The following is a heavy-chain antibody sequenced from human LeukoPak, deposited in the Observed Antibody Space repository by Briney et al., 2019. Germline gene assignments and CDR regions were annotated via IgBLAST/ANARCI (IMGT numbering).Heavy chain of an antibody. CDR1: GGSISSTGYY. Sequence: SETLSLTCTVSGGSISSTGYYWSWIRQPAGKGLEWIGRIYSSGSTDYNPSLQSRVTISVDTSKNQFSLSLRSVTAADTAVYYCARGYTVTTNWGQGTLVTVSS. D-gene: IGHD4-17*01. V-gene: IGHV4-61*02. J-gene: IGHJ4*02. CDR2: IYSSGST. CDR3: ARGYTVTTN.